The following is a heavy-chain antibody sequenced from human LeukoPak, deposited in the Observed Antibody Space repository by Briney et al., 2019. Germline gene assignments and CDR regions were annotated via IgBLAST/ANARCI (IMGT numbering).Heavy chain of an antibody. CDR1: GYTFTVYY. CDR3: ARDFIGNGDYFSSWFDP. D-gene: IGHD4-17*01. Sequence: GASVKVSCKASGYTFTVYYMHWVRQAPGQGLEWMGWINSNSGGTNYAQKFQGRVTMTRDTSISTAYMELSRLRSDDTAVYYCARDFIGNGDYFSSWFDPWGQGTLVTVSS. J-gene: IGHJ5*02. V-gene: IGHV1-2*02. CDR2: INSNSGGT.